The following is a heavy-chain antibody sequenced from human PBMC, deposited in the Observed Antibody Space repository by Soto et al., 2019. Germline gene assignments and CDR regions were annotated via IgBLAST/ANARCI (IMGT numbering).Heavy chain of an antibody. CDR1: GGSISSYY. CDR3: ARGILGAAANFDY. J-gene: IGHJ4*02. Sequence: PSETLSLTCTVSGGSISSYYWSWIRQPPGKGLEWIGYIYYSGSTNYNPSLKSRVTISVDTSKNQFSLKLSSVTAADTAVYYCARGILGAAANFDYWGQGTPVPVYS. D-gene: IGHD6-13*01. V-gene: IGHV4-59*01. CDR2: IYYSGST.